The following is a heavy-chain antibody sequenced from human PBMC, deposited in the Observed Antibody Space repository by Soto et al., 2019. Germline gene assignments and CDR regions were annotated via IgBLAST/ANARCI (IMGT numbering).Heavy chain of an antibody. D-gene: IGHD3-22*01. CDR1: GYTFTNYD. V-gene: IGHV1-18*01. Sequence: ASVKVSCKASGYTFTNYDSTWVRQAPGQGLEWMGCISAYNGDTNYAQKFQGRVTMTTDTSTSTAYMELRSLRSDDTAVYYCARISGSGFYTLGYWGQGTLVTVSS. CDR2: ISAYNGDT. J-gene: IGHJ4*02. CDR3: ARISGSGFYTLGY.